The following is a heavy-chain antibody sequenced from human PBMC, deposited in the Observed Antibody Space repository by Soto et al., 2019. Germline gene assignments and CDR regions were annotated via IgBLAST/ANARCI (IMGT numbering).Heavy chain of an antibody. CDR2: INHSGST. Sequence: QVQLQQWGAGLLKPSETLSLTCAVYGGSFSGYYWTWIRQPPGTGLEWIGEINHSGSTNYNPSLTSRVTISVDTSTTQFSLKLTSVTAADTAVYYCARDKLTRLFDYWGQGTLVTVSS. CDR3: ARDKLTRLFDY. J-gene: IGHJ4*02. V-gene: IGHV4-34*01. CDR1: GGSFSGYY. D-gene: IGHD2-15*01.